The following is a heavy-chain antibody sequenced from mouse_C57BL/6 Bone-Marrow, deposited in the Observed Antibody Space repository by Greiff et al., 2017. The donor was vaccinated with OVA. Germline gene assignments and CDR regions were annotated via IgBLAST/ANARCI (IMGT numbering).Heavy chain of an antibody. V-gene: IGHV1-50*01. CDR2: IDPSDSYT. J-gene: IGHJ3*01. CDR3: ARWDGYYFAY. CDR1: GYTFTSYW. D-gene: IGHD2-3*01. Sequence: QVQLQQSGAELVKPGASVKLSCKASGYTFTSYWMQWVKQRPGQGLEWIGEIDPSDSYTNYNQKFKGKATLTVDTSSSTAYMQLSSLTSEDSAVYYCARWDGYYFAYWGQGTLVTVSA.